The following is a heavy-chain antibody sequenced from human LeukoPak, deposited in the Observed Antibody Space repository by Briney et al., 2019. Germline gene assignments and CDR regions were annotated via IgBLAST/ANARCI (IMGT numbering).Heavy chain of an antibody. V-gene: IGHV4-31*03. J-gene: IGHJ5*02. D-gene: IGHD3-22*01. CDR3: AREGYYYDSSGYQNWFDP. CDR1: GGSISSGGYY. CDR2: IYYSGST. Sequence: PSETLSLTCTVSGGSISSGGYYWSWIRQHPGKGLEWIGYIYYSGSTYYNPSLKSRVTISVDTSKNQCSLKLSSVTAADTAVYYCAREGYYYDSSGYQNWFDPWGQGTLVTVSS.